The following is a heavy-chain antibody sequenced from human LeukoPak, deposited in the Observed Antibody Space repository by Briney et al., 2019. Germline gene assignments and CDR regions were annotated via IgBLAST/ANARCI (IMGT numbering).Heavy chain of an antibody. CDR1: GFTFDVYA. J-gene: IGHJ5*02. Sequence: GRSLRLSCAASGFTFDVYAMHWVRQAPGKGLEWVSGISWNSGSIGYADSVKGRFTISRDNAKNSLYLQMNSLRAEDTALYYCAKGYDILTGYSGEYNWFDPWGQGTLVTVSS. CDR3: AKGYDILTGYSGEYNWFDP. CDR2: ISWNSGSI. D-gene: IGHD3-9*01. V-gene: IGHV3-9*01.